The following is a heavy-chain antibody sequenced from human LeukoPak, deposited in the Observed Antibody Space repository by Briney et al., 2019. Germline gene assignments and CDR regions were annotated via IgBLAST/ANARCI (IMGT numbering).Heavy chain of an antibody. V-gene: IGHV3-53*01. CDR2: IYSGGSP. Sequence: GGSLRLSCAASGFSFSSSYMSWVRQAPGKGLEWVSVIYSGGSPDYADSAKGRFTISTDNSKNTLYLQMNSLRVEDTAVYYCARDGADNSGYYFGSLWGQGTVVTVSS. D-gene: IGHD3-22*01. CDR3: ARDGADNSGYYFGSL. J-gene: IGHJ3*01. CDR1: GFSFSSSY.